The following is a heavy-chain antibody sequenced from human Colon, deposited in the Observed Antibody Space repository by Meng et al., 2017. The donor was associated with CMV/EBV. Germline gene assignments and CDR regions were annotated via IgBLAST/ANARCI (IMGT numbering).Heavy chain of an antibody. V-gene: IGHV3-23*01. Sequence: GGSLRLSCTASGFTFINYDMTWVRQAPGKGLEWVSAISGSGHITVYVDSVKGRFTISRDNSKNTVYLQMDSLSADDTALYYCAKGPWTSSGYYGNDVWGQGTTVTVSS. D-gene: IGHD3-22*01. J-gene: IGHJ6*02. CDR1: GFTFINYD. CDR2: ISGSGHIT. CDR3: AKGPWTSSGYYGNDV.